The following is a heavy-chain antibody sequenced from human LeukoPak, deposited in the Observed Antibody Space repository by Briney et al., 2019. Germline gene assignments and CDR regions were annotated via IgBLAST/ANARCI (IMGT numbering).Heavy chain of an antibody. CDR1: GDSVSSNSAA. D-gene: IGHD3-22*01. V-gene: IGHV6-1*01. CDR3: ARNPPYYDKDYYFDY. Sequence: SQTLALTCAISGDSVSSNSAAWNWIRQTPSRGLEWLGRTYYRSKWYNDYAVSVKSRITINPDTSKNQFSLQLNSVTPEDTAVYYCARNPPYYDKDYYFDYWGQGTLVTVSS. J-gene: IGHJ4*02. CDR2: TYYRSKWYN.